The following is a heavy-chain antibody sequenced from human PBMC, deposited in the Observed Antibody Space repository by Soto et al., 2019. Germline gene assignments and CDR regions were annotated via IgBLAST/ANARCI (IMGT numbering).Heavy chain of an antibody. CDR2: IYHTGST. CDR1: GGSISSSYW. CDR3: ARRPGIAVAGASDY. D-gene: IGHD6-19*01. V-gene: IGHV4-4*02. J-gene: IGHJ4*02. Sequence: QVQLQESGPGLVKPSGTLSLTCAVSGGSISSSYWWNWVRQPPGKGLEWIGEIYHTGSTDYNPSLKSRVTISVDKSKNQFSLKLSSVTAADTAVYYCARRPGIAVAGASDYWGQGTLVTVSS.